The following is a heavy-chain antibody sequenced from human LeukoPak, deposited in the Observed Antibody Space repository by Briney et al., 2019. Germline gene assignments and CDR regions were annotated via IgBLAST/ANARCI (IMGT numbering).Heavy chain of an antibody. CDR2: IRDKTKNYAT. V-gene: IGHV3-73*01. CDR3: TRQTPVNWNDYYFDY. J-gene: IGHJ4*02. D-gene: IGHD1-1*01. Sequence: QSGGSLRLSCAASGFTFSGSAMHWVRQASGKGLEWVGRIRDKTKNYATVYAASVKGRFTISRDDSKNTAYLQMNSLKTEDTAVYYCTRQTPVNWNDYYFDYWGQGTLVTVSS. CDR1: GFTFSGSA.